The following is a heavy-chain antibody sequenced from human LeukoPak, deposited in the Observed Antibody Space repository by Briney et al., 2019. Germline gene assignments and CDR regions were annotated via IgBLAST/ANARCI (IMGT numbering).Heavy chain of an antibody. CDR1: GYTFTGYY. Sequence: VASVKVSCKASGYTFTGYYMHWVRQAPGQGLEWMGRINPNSGGTNYAQKFQGRVTMTRDTSNSTAQLELSRLRSGDTAVYYCTRDWGTYCSGGSCYSDFYYFDYWGQGTLVTVSS. J-gene: IGHJ4*02. CDR3: TRDWGTYCSGGSCYSDFYYFDY. D-gene: IGHD2-15*01. CDR2: INPNSGGT. V-gene: IGHV1-2*06.